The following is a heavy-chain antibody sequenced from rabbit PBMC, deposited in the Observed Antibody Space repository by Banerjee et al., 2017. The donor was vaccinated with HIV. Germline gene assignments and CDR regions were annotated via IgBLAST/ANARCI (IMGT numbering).Heavy chain of an antibody. Sequence: QEQLEESGGGLVKPEGSLTLTCKASGFDLSRYYYMYWVRQAPGKGLEWIGFIDTNTGKTFYASWAKGRFTISKTSPTTVTLQMTSLTVADTATYLCAGSLVDNANLWGPGTLVTVS. CDR3: AGSLVDNANL. V-gene: IGHV1S45*01. D-gene: IGHD1-1*01. J-gene: IGHJ4*01. CDR2: IDTNTGKT. CDR1: GFDLSRYYY.